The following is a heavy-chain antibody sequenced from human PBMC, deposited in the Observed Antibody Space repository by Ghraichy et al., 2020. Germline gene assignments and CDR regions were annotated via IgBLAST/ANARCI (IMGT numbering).Heavy chain of an antibody. CDR2: ISGSGGST. J-gene: IGHJ4*02. CDR1: GFTFSSYA. CDR3: AKVMLVGGWPIDY. D-gene: IGHD6-19*01. Sequence: GGSLRLSCAAYGFTFSSYAMSWVRQAPGKGLEWVSAISGSGGSTYYADSVKGRFTISRDNSKNTLYLQMNSLRAEDTAVYYCAKVMLVGGWPIDYWGQGTLVTVSS. V-gene: IGHV3-23*01.